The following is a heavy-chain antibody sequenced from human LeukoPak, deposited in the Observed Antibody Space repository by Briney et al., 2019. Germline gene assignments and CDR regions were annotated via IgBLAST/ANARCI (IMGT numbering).Heavy chain of an antibody. J-gene: IGHJ4*02. Sequence: GGSLRLSCAASGFTFSSYEMNWVRQAPGKGLEWVSVIYSGGSTYYADSVKGRFTISRDNSKNTLYLQMNSLRAEDTAVYYCARRSSMVTSWGQGTLVTVSS. CDR2: IYSGGST. V-gene: IGHV3-53*01. D-gene: IGHD5-18*01. CDR3: ARRSSMVTS. CDR1: GFTFSSYE.